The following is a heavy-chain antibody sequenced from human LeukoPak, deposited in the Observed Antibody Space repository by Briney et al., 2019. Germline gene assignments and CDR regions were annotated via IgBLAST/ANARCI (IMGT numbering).Heavy chain of an antibody. CDR3: ARDRVGATTFDY. D-gene: IGHD1-26*01. Sequence: ETLSLTCTVSGGSISSYYWSWIRQPPGKGLEWIGYIYYSGSTNYNPSLKSRVTISVDTSKNQFSLKLSSVTAADTAVYYCARDRVGATTFDYWGQGTLVTVSS. V-gene: IGHV4-59*12. CDR2: IYYSGST. CDR1: GGSISSYY. J-gene: IGHJ4*02.